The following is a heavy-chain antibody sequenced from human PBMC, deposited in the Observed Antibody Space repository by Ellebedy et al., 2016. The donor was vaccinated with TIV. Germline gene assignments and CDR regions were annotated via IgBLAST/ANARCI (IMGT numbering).Heavy chain of an antibody. D-gene: IGHD3-10*01. V-gene: IGHV3-30*04. CDR2: ISYDGSNK. CDR1: GFTFSSSS. CDR3: ARDSVNYGFLNWFDP. Sequence: GESLKISCAASGFTFSSSSMSWVRQAPGKGLEWVAVISYDGSNKYYADSVKGRFTISRDNSKNTLYLQMNSLRAEDTAVYYCARDSVNYGFLNWFDPWGQGTLVTVSS. J-gene: IGHJ5*02.